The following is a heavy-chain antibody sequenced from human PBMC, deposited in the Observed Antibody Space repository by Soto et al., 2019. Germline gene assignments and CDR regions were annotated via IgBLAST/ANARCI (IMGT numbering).Heavy chain of an antibody. CDR1: GGSISSSSYY. J-gene: IGHJ4*02. D-gene: IGHD3-10*01. V-gene: IGHV4-39*01. CDR3: ARYLGGSGSYYKKGFDY. CDR2: IYYSGST. Sequence: SETLSLTCTVSGGSISSSSYYWGWIRQPPGKGLEWIGSIYYSGSTYYNPSLKSRVTISVDTSKNQFSLKLSSVTAADTAVYYCARYLGGSGSYYKKGFDYWGQGTLVTVSS.